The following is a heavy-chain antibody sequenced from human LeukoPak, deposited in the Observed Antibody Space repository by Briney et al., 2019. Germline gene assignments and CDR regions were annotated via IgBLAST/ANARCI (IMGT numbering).Heavy chain of an antibody. D-gene: IGHD3-10*01. J-gene: IGHJ6*02. V-gene: IGHV3-30-3*01. Sequence: GRSLRLSCVASGFTFSNYVMPWVRQAPGKGLEWVALISYDGSNENYADSVKGRFTISRDNSKNTLYLQMNSLRAEDTAVYYCARGFRITKTTGMDVWGQGTTVTVSS. CDR3: ARGFRITKTTGMDV. CDR1: GFTFSNYV. CDR2: ISYDGSNE.